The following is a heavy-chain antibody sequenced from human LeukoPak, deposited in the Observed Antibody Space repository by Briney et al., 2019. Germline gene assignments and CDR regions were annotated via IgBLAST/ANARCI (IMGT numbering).Heavy chain of an antibody. CDR1: GFTFSSYG. CDR2: ISYDGSNK. J-gene: IGHJ4*02. CDR3: AKGGSWDYYFDY. V-gene: IGHV3-30*18. D-gene: IGHD2-15*01. Sequence: GGSLRLSCAASGFTFSSYGMHWVRQAPGKGLEWVAVISYDGSNKYYADSVKGRFTISRDNSKNTLYLQMNSLRAEDTAVYYCAKGGSWDYYFDYRGQGTLVTVSS.